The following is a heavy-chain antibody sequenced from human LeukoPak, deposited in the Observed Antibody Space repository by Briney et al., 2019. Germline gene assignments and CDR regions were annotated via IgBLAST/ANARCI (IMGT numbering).Heavy chain of an antibody. V-gene: IGHV4-4*07. D-gene: IGHD6-13*01. CDR1: GGSISSYY. Sequence: SETLSLTCTVSGGSISSYYGSWIRQPAGKGLGWIGRIYTSGSTNYNPSLKSRVTMSVDTSKNQFSLKLSSVTAADTAVYYCASIAAAGTSFDYWGQGTLVTVSS. CDR2: IYTSGST. J-gene: IGHJ4*02. CDR3: ASIAAAGTSFDY.